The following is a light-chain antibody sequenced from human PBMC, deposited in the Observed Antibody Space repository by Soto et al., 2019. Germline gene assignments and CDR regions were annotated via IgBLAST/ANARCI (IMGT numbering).Light chain of an antibody. CDR2: DAS. CDR3: QQYANLPYT. V-gene: IGKV1-33*01. Sequence: DIQMTQSPSSLSASVGDRVTISCQASHDISIYLTWYQQKPGEAPKVLIYDASTLETGVPSRFSGSGSGTDFTFNISSLKPEDIATYHCQQYANLPYTFGQGNKLAIK. CDR1: HDISIY. J-gene: IGKJ2*01.